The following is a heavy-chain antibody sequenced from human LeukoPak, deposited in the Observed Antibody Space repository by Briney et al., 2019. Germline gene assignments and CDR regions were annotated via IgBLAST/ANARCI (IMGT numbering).Heavy chain of an antibody. J-gene: IGHJ4*02. CDR3: ARRLGSGYDC. Sequence: PGGSLRLSCAASGFTFSSYSMNWVRQAPGKGLEWVSYISSSSSTIYYADSVKGRFTISRDNAKNSLYLQMNSLRAGDTAVYYCARRLGSGYDCWGQGTLVTVSS. CDR1: GFTFSSYS. D-gene: IGHD5-12*01. V-gene: IGHV3-48*01. CDR2: ISSSSSTI.